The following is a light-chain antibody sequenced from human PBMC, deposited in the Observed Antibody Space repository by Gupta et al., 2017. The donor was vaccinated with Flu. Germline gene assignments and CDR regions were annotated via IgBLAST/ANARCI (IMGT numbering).Light chain of an antibody. CDR1: QSVSSSY. CDR3: QQYGSSPPET. Sequence: DIVLTQSPGTLSLSPGERATLSCRASQSVSSSYLAWYQQKPGQAPRLLIYGASSRATGIPDRFSCSGSGTDFTLTISRLEPEDFAVYYCQQYGSSPPETFGGGTKVEIK. J-gene: IGKJ4*01. CDR2: GAS. V-gene: IGKV3-20*01.